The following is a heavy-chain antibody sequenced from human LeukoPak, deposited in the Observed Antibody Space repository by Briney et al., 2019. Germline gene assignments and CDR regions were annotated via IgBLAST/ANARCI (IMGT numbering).Heavy chain of an antibody. D-gene: IGHD6-19*01. V-gene: IGHV4-38-2*02. CDR1: GYSISSGYY. J-gene: IGHJ5*02. CDR2: IYHSGST. CDR3: ARTLAVAGTGWFDP. Sequence: PSETLSLTCTVSGYSISSGYYWGWIRQPPGKGLEWIGSIYHSGSTYYNPSLKSRVTISVDTSKNQFSLKLSSVTAADTAVYYCARTLAVAGTGWFDPWGQGTLVTVSS.